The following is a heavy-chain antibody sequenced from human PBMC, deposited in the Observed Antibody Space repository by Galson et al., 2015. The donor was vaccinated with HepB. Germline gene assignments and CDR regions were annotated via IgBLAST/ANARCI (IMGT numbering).Heavy chain of an antibody. V-gene: IGHV3-7*05. Sequence: SLRLSCAASGFSFSRYWMNWVRQAPGKGLEWVANIQQDESEKYYVDSVKGRFTISRDNAKSSLYLQMNSLKVEDTAVYYCARDRDGDFAAHSDYWGLGTLVTVSS. CDR2: IQQDESEK. CDR1: GFSFSRYW. J-gene: IGHJ4*02. CDR3: ARDRDGDFAAHSDY. D-gene: IGHD2-21*02.